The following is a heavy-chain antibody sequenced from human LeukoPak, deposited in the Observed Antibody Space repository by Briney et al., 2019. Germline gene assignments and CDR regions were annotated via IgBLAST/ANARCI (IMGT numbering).Heavy chain of an antibody. J-gene: IGHJ4*02. CDR2: IIPILGIA. D-gene: IGHD6-19*01. V-gene: IGHV1-69*04. CDR3: ARASPTYSSGWYENY. CDR1: GGTFSSYA. Sequence: SVKVSCKASGGTFSSYAISLVRQAPGQGLEWMGRIIPILGIANYAQKFQGRVTITADKSTSTAYMELSSLRSEDTAVYYCARASPTYSSGWYENYWGQGTLVTVSS.